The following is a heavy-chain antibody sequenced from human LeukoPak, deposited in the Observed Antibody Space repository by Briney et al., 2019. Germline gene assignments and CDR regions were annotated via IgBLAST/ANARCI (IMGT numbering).Heavy chain of an antibody. Sequence: GGPLRLSCAASGFTFSSYAMSWVRQAPGKGLEWVSAISGSGGSTYYADSVKGRFTISRDNSKNTLYLQMDSLRAEDTAVYYCAKWSHRYDYVWGSYRQDYGMDVWGQGTTVTVSS. CDR1: GFTFSSYA. CDR2: ISGSGGST. V-gene: IGHV3-23*01. J-gene: IGHJ6*02. D-gene: IGHD3-16*02. CDR3: AKWSHRYDYVWGSYRQDYGMDV.